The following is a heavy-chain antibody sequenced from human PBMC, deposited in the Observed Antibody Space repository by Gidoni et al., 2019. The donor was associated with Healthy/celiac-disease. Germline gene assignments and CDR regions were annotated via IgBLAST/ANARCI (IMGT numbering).Heavy chain of an antibody. V-gene: IGHV1-46*01. CDR3: ARDLFSITIFGVVQRYYYYGMDV. J-gene: IGHJ6*02. CDR2: INPSGGST. D-gene: IGHD3-3*01. Sequence: QVQLVQSGAEVKKPGASVKVSCKASGYTFTSYYMHWVRQAPGQGLEWMGIINPSGGSTSYAQKFQGRVTMTRDTSTSTVYMELSSLRSEDTAVYYCARDLFSITIFGVVQRYYYYGMDVWGQGTTVTVSS. CDR1: GYTFTSYY.